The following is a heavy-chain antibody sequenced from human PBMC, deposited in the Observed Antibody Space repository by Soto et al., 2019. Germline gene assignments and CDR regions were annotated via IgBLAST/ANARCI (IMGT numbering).Heavy chain of an antibody. CDR1: GYTFTSYC. CDR3: ARESPSITMVRGVIITGYGMDV. CDR2: INPSGGST. D-gene: IGHD3-10*01. Sequence: ASVKVSCKASGYTFTSYCMHWVRQAPGQGLEWMGIINPSGGSTSYAQKFQGRVTMTRDTSTSTVYMELSSLRSEDTVVYYCARESPSITMVRGVIITGYGMDVWGQGTTVTVSS. V-gene: IGHV1-46*01. J-gene: IGHJ6*02.